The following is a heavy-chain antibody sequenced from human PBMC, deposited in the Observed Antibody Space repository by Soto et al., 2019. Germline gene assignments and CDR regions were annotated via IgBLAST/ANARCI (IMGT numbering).Heavy chain of an antibody. V-gene: IGHV4-61*01. D-gene: IGHD2-21*01. CDR1: GTSLNSGSNY. CDR2: IYGSGNT. Sequence: SETLSLTCTVSGTSLNSGSNYWNWVRQPPGKALEWIGYIYGSGNTKYNASLKNRVTIPQDTSKNQASLKINSVTATDTAMDYCAGACGPCCSDPWGQGILVTVSS. CDR3: AGACGPCCSDP. J-gene: IGHJ5*02.